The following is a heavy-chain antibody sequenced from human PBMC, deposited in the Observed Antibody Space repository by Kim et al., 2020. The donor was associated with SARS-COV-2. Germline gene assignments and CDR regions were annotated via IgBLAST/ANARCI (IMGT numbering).Heavy chain of an antibody. D-gene: IGHD5-18*01. V-gene: IGHV3-15*01. Sequence: DFAAPVKGRFTISRDDSKYTLYLKMSSLKTEDTAVYYCTTDPDTASWDDYWGQGTLVTVSS. CDR3: TTDPDTASWDDY. J-gene: IGHJ4*02.